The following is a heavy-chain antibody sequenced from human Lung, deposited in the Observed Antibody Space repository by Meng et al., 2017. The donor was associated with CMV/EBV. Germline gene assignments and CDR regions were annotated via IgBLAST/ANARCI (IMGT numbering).Heavy chain of an antibody. Sequence: GESXKISCAASGFTFSSSAMHWVRQAPGKGLEWVAVVSYDGSNKYYADSVKGRFTISRDNSKNTLYLQMNSLRAEDTAVYYCAPLGTSSADPPNWGQGALVTVSS. CDR2: VSYDGSNK. J-gene: IGHJ4*02. CDR3: APLGTSSADPPN. D-gene: IGHD6-19*01. V-gene: IGHV3-30*04. CDR1: GFTFSSSA.